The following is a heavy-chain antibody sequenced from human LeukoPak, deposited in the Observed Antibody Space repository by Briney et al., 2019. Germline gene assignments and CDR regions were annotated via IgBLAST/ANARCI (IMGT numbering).Heavy chain of an antibody. V-gene: IGHV3-23*01. CDR2: ISASGDVT. CDR3: ARVGIPLAYPYCGGDCYYYYMDV. D-gene: IGHD2-21*01. Sequence: GGSLRLSCAASGFTFSKFPMGWVRQAPGRGLEWVSGISASGDVTFYADSLRGRFTISRDNAKNSLYLQMNSLRAEDTAVYYCARVGIPLAYPYCGGDCYYYYMDVWGKGTTVTVSS. J-gene: IGHJ6*03. CDR1: GFTFSKFP.